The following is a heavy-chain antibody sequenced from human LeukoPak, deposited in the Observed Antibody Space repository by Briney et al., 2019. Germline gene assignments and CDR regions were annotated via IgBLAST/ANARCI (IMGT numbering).Heavy chain of an antibody. CDR3: ARDHGSGSYLWFDP. Sequence: ASVKVSCKAPGYTFTSYGISWVRQAPGQGLEWMGWISAYNGNTNYAQKLQGRVTMTTDTSTSTAYMELRSLRSDDTAVYYCARDHGSGSYLWFDPWGQGTLVTVSS. J-gene: IGHJ5*02. CDR2: ISAYNGNT. CDR1: GYTFTSYG. V-gene: IGHV1-18*01. D-gene: IGHD3-10*01.